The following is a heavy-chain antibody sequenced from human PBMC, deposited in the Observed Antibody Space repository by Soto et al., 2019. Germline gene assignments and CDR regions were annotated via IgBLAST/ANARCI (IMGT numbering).Heavy chain of an antibody. CDR3: ASDRVVGANYYDSSGYYDY. J-gene: IGHJ4*02. CDR2: IKQDGREK. V-gene: IGHV3-7*03. Sequence: GESLKISCAASGFTFSSYWMSWVRQAPGKGLEGVANIKQDGREKYYVDSVKGRFTISRDNAKNSLYLQMNSLRAEDTAVYYCASDRVVGANYYDSSGYYDYWGQGTLVTVSS. D-gene: IGHD3-22*01. CDR1: GFTFSSYW.